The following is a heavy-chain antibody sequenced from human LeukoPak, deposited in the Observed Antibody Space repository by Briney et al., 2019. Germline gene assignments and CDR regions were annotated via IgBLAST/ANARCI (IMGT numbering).Heavy chain of an antibody. CDR3: AKDPGTANYYDILTGRSWFDP. V-gene: IGHV1-18*01. Sequence: GASVKVSCKASGYTFTSYGISWVRQAPGQGLEWMGWISAYNGNTNYAQKLQGRVTMTTDTSTSTAYMELRSLRSDDTAVYYCAKDPGTANYYDILTGRSWFDPWGQGTLVTVSS. D-gene: IGHD3-9*01. CDR1: GYTFTSYG. J-gene: IGHJ5*02. CDR2: ISAYNGNT.